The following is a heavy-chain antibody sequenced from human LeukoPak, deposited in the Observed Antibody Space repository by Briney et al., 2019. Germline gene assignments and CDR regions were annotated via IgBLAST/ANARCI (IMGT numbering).Heavy chain of an antibody. J-gene: IGHJ4*02. CDR3: ARDRSLSGVGATIGGY. CDR1: GYTFTSYG. Sequence: ASVKVSCKASGYTFTSYGISWVRQAPGQGLEWMGWISAYNGNTNYAQKLQGGVTMTTDTSTSTAYMELRSLRSDDTAVYYCARDRSLSGVGATIGGYWGQGTLVTVSS. V-gene: IGHV1-18*01. D-gene: IGHD1-26*01. CDR2: ISAYNGNT.